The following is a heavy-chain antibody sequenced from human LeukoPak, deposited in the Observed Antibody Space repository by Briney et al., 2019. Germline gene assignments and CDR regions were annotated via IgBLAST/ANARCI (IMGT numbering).Heavy chain of an antibody. D-gene: IGHD3-16*01. CDR1: GGSFSGYY. J-gene: IGHJ3*02. V-gene: IGHV4-34*01. Sequence: PSETLSLTCAVYGGSFSGYYWSWIRQPPGKGLEWIGEINHSGSTNYNPSLKSRVTISVDTSKNQFSLKLSSVTAADTAVYYCARRSRNLVRPSAFDIWGQGTMVTVSS. CDR2: INHSGST. CDR3: ARRSRNLVRPSAFDI.